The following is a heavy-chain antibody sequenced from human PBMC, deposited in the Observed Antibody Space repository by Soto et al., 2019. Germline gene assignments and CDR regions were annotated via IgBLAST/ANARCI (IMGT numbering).Heavy chain of an antibody. CDR2: ISYDGSNK. CDR3: AKDALHYDFWSGYFDY. V-gene: IGHV3-30*18. J-gene: IGHJ4*02. CDR1: GFTFSSYG. Sequence: GGSLRLSCVASGFTFSSYGMHWVRQAPGKGLEWVAVISYDGSNKYYADSVKGRFTISRDNSKNTMYLQMNSLRAEDTAVYYCAKDALHYDFWSGYFDYWGQGTLVTVSS. D-gene: IGHD3-3*01.